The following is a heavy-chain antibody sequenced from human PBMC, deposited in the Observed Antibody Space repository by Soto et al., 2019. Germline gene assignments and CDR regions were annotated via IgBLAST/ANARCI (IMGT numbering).Heavy chain of an antibody. D-gene: IGHD2-15*01. CDR3: ARRILVARKNWSES. V-gene: IGHV4-34*01. J-gene: IGHJ5*02. Sequence: SETLSLTCAVYGGSVSTYHWNWIRQPPGKGLEWIGEIDQTVSTNYSPSLKSRLTMSIETSKNQFSLELSSVTAADSAVYYCARRILVARKNWSESWGKENVVNISS. CDR2: IDQTVST. CDR1: GGSVSTYH.